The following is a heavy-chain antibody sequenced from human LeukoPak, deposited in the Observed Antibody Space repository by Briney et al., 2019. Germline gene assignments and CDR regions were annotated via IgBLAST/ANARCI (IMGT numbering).Heavy chain of an antibody. J-gene: IGHJ4*02. CDR2: IYYSGST. CDR1: GGSISSSSYY. V-gene: IGHV4-39*07. Sequence: SETLSLTCTVSGGSISSSSYYWGWIRQPPGKGLEWIGSIYYSGSTYYNPSLKSRVTISVDTSKNQFSLKLSSVTAADTAVYYCARQDGRSGYPYYFDYWGQGTLVTVSS. D-gene: IGHD3-22*01. CDR3: ARQDGRSGYPYYFDY.